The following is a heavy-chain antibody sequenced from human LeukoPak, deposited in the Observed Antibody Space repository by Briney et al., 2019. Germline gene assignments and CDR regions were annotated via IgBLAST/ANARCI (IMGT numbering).Heavy chain of an antibody. V-gene: IGHV4-34*01. D-gene: IGHD5-24*01. J-gene: IGHJ5*02. CDR2: INHSGST. Sequence: PSETLSLTCAVYGGSFSGYYWSWIRQPPGKGLERIGEINHSGSTNYNPSLKSRVTISVDTSKNQFSLKLSSVTAADTAVYYCAREVRDGYNYGWFDPWGQGTLVTVSS. CDR3: AREVRDGYNYGWFDP. CDR1: GGSFSGYY.